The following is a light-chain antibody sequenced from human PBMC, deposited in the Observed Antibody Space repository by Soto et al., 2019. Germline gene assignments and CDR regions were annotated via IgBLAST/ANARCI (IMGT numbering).Light chain of an antibody. CDR2: EGN. CDR1: SSDVGSYNL. J-gene: IGLJ1*01. Sequence: LTQPASVSGSLGQSITISCTGTSSDVGSYNLVSWYQQHPGKAPKLIIYEGNERPSGVSDRFSGSKSGNTASLTISWLQAEDEADYYCCSYAASSSSRVFGTGTKVTVL. CDR3: CSYAASSSSRV. V-gene: IGLV2-23*01.